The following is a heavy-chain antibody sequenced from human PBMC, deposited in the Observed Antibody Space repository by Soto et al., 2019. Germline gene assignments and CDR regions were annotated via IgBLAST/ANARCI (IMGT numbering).Heavy chain of an antibody. D-gene: IGHD6-19*01. V-gene: IGHV4-39*01. CDR1: GGSIDSTGYF. J-gene: IGHJ4*02. CDR3: ARHGLASSGWTAAGFDY. CDR2: VYYRGST. Sequence: QLQLQESGPGLVNPSETLSLTCTVSGGSIDSTGYFWGWIRQPPGQGLEWIGSVYYRGSTYFNPSLKVLVAISVDTSKNLFSLSLRSVTAAEAAVYYCARHGLASSGWTAAGFDYWGQGTLVTVSS.